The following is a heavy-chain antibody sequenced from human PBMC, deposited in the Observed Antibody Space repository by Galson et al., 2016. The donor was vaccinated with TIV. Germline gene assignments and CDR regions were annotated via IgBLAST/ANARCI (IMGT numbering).Heavy chain of an antibody. J-gene: IGHJ3*02. CDR3: AHFNSQAWESHYIDTGGEDAVDI. CDR2: IYWDDDK. Sequence: PALVKPTQTLTLTCTFSGFSLSTSGVGVGWIRQPPGKALEWLALIYWDDDKRYSPSLKSRLTITKDTSKNHVVLTMTNMDPVDTATYYCAHFNSQAWESHYIDTGGEDAVDIWGQGTMVTVSS. D-gene: IGHD2-8*02. V-gene: IGHV2-5*02. CDR1: GFSLSTSGVG.